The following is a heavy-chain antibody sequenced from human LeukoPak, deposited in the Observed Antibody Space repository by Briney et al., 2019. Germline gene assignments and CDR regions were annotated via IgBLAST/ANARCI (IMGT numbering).Heavy chain of an antibody. CDR1: GGSFSGSY. Sequence: SETLSLTCAVYGGSFSGSYWGWIRQPPGKGLEWVGSIYYNGDTYYNPSFKSRVSMSVDTAKNEISLILTSVTAADTAVYYCSREGYSCPNWFDTWGQGTLVIVSS. V-gene: IGHV4-34*01. CDR3: SREGYSCPNWFDT. J-gene: IGHJ5*02. CDR2: IYYNGDT. D-gene: IGHD4-11*01.